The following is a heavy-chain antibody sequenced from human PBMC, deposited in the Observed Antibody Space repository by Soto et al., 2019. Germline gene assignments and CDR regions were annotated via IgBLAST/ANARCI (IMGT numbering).Heavy chain of an antibody. J-gene: IGHJ4*02. CDR3: ARSHYDNSGYYGY. CDR1: GGSISSGTYY. V-gene: IGHV4-31*03. Sequence: PSETLSLTCTVSGGSISSGTYYWVWIRQHPGKGLEWIGYISYSGSTYYNPSLRSRVTISVDTSKNQFSLKLTSVTAADTAIYYCARSHYDNSGYYGYWGRGTLVTVSS. D-gene: IGHD3-22*01. CDR2: ISYSGST.